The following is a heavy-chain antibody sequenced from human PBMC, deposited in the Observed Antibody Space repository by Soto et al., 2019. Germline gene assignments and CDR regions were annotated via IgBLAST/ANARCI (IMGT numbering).Heavy chain of an antibody. D-gene: IGHD2-2*01. Sequence: GASVKVSCKASGYTFTSYDINWVRQATGQGLEWMGWMNPNSGNTGYAQKFQGRVTMTRNTSISTAYMELSSLRSEDTAVYYCARGLGTDGHQLLFPNIYYYMDVWGKGTTVTVSS. J-gene: IGHJ6*03. CDR2: MNPNSGNT. CDR1: GYTFTSYD. V-gene: IGHV1-8*01. CDR3: ARGLGTDGHQLLFPNIYYYMDV.